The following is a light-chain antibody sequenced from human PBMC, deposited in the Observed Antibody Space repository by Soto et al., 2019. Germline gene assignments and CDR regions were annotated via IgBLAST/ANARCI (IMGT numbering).Light chain of an antibody. J-gene: IGKJ1*01. CDR2: GAS. Sequence: EIVMTQSPATLSVSPGERATLSCRASQSVSSNLAWYQQKPGQAPRLLIYGASTRATGIPARFSGSGSGTECTLTISSLQSEDFAVYYCQQYNNWPGTFGQGTKVDIK. V-gene: IGKV3-15*01. CDR1: QSVSSN. CDR3: QQYNNWPGT.